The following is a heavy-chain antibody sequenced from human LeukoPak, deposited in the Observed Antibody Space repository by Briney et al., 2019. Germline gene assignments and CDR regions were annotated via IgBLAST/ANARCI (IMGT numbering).Heavy chain of an antibody. D-gene: IGHD2-2*01. V-gene: IGHV1-8*03. CDR3: ARDRGSNNYFDR. J-gene: IGHJ4*02. CDR1: GYTFTSYD. CDR2: MNPNSGNT. Sequence: GASVKVSCKASGYTFTSYDINWVRQATGQGREWMGWMNPNSGNTGYAQKFQGRVTITRNTSISTAYMELNSLRAEDTAVYYCARDRGSNNYFDRWGQGTLVTVSS.